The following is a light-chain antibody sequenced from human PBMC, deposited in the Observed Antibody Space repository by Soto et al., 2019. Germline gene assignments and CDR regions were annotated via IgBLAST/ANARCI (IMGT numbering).Light chain of an antibody. CDR3: QQFHNWPPIT. Sequence: EIVLTQSPGTLSLSPGERATLSCRASQSVFNNHIGWYQQKPGQAPRRLIFGASFRATGIPARFSGSGSGTEFTLTISSLQSEDFAVYYCQQFHNWPPITFGQGTRLEIK. CDR2: GAS. V-gene: IGKV3-15*01. CDR1: QSVFNN. J-gene: IGKJ5*01.